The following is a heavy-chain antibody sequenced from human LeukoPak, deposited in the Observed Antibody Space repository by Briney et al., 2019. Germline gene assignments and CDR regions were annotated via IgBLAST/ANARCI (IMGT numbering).Heavy chain of an antibody. CDR2: INPSGGST. J-gene: IGHJ4*02. D-gene: IGHD5-24*01. CDR3: ARGGDGYNTIGY. Sequence: ASVKVSCKAPGYTFTTYYIHWVRQAPGQGLEWMGIINPSGGSTSYAQKFQGRVTMTRDTSTSTAYMELSSLRSEDTAVYYCARGGDGYNTIGYWGQGTLVTVSS. CDR1: GYTFTTYY. V-gene: IGHV1-46*01.